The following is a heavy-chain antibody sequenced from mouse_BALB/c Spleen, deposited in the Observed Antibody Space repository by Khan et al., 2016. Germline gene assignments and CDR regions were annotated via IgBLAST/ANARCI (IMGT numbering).Heavy chain of an antibody. CDR1: GYSITSDYA. V-gene: IGHV3-2*02. CDR3: AREGYDYDYAMDY. Sequence: EVQLQESGPGLVKPSQSLSLTCTVTGYSITSDYAWNWIRQFPGNKLEWMGYISYSGSPSYNPSLKSRISITRDTSKNQFFLQLNSVTTEDTATYYCAREGYDYDYAMDYWGQGTSVTVSS. D-gene: IGHD2-4*01. CDR2: ISYSGSP. J-gene: IGHJ4*01.